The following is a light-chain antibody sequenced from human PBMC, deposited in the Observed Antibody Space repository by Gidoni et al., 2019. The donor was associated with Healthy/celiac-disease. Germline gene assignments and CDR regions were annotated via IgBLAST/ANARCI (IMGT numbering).Light chain of an antibody. J-gene: IGKJ2*01. V-gene: IGKV3-15*01. CDR2: GAS. CDR3: QQYNNWPLT. CDR1: QSVSSK. Sequence: EIVMTPSPATLSVSPGERATLSCRASQSVSSKLAWYQQKPGQAPRLLIYGASTRATGLPARFSGSGSGTEFTLTISSLQSEDFAVYYCQQYNNWPLTFGQGTKLEIK.